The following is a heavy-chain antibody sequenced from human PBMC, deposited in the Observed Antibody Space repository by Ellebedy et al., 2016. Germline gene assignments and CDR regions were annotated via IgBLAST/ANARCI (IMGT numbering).Heavy chain of an antibody. Sequence: SETLSLTCNVSGDSIISDCCNWGWIRQAPGKGLEWIGSIHYRGSTYYNPSLKSRVPISADPSKNQFSLKVTFVTAADTAMYYCTRVPNGSPSDFWGQGTLVTVSS. CDR2: IHYRGST. J-gene: IGHJ4*02. V-gene: IGHV4-39*01. CDR1: GDSIISDCCN. D-gene: IGHD2-2*01. CDR3: TRVPNGSPSDF.